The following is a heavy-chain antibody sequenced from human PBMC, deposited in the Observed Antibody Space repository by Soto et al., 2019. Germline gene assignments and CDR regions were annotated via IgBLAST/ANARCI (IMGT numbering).Heavy chain of an antibody. CDR1: GASIRSGGYY. CDR3: ARIEMASIK. V-gene: IGHV4-31*03. Sequence: SETLSLTCSVSGASIRSGGYYGIWLRQSPGKGLEWIGHIYYTGSTFYSPSLKSRLTISLDTSKNQFSLDLRSVTAADTAMYYCARIEMASIKWGRGTLVTVSS. J-gene: IGHJ4*02. CDR2: IYYTGST.